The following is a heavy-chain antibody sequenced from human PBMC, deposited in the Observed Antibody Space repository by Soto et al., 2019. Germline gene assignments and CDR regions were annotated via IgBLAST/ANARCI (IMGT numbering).Heavy chain of an antibody. Sequence: EVQLLESGGGLVQPGGSLRLSCAASGFIFSDYAMSWVRQAPGKGLEWVSAINGRGGKTYYADSVKGRFTISRDNSKNTLNLPMNSLTAEDTAIYYCGKEREQVVIDSWGQGTLVTVSS. CDR3: GKEREQVVIDS. CDR2: INGRGGKT. J-gene: IGHJ5*01. CDR1: GFIFSDYA. D-gene: IGHD6-6*01. V-gene: IGHV3-23*01.